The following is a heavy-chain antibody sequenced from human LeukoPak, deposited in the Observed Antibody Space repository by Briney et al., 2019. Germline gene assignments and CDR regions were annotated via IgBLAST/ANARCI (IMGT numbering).Heavy chain of an antibody. CDR3: ARGVYIAAAQYGY. J-gene: IGHJ4*02. CDR2: IYYSGTT. CDR1: GGSISSYY. V-gene: IGHV4-59*01. Sequence: SETLSLTCTVSGGSISSYYWSWIRQPPGKGLEWIGYIYYSGTTNYNPSLKSRVTISVDTSKNQFSLKLSSVTAADTAVYYCARGVYIAAAQYGYWAQGTLVTVSS. D-gene: IGHD6-13*01.